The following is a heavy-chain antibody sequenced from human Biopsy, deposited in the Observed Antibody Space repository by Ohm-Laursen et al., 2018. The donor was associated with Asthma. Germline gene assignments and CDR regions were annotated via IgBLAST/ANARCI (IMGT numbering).Heavy chain of an antibody. V-gene: IGHV3-30-3*01. Sequence: SLRLSCSASGFTFRSYAMHWVRQAPGKGLEWVAVGGSYYDGGLKYYADSMNGRFTVSRDDSKNTLYLQMNSLRPDDTAVYYCARDVMEWYLPAFDFWGQGTLVTVSS. J-gene: IGHJ4*02. CDR1: GFTFRSYA. D-gene: IGHD3-3*01. CDR3: ARDVMEWYLPAFDF. CDR2: GGSYYDGGLK.